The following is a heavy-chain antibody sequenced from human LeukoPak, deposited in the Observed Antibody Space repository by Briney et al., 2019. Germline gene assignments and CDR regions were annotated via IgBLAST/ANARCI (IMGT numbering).Heavy chain of an antibody. V-gene: IGHV3-23*01. D-gene: IGHD3-3*01. Sequence: GGSLRLSCEGSGFSFSSYWMTWVRQLPGKGPEWVSGITGSGGSTYYADSVKGRFTISRDNSKNTLYLQMNSLRAEDTAIYYCARDERLLSFLKWGQGTLVTVSS. CDR2: ITGSGGST. CDR3: ARDERLLSFLK. J-gene: IGHJ4*02. CDR1: GFSFSSYW.